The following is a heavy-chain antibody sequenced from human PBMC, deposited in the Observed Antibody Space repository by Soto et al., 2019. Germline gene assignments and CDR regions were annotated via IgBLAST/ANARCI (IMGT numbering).Heavy chain of an antibody. CDR2: INPKSDDT. J-gene: IGHJ5*02. CDR1: GYTFTTFG. Sequence: ASVKVSCKASGYTFTTFGISWVRRAPGQGLEWMGRINPKSDDTNYAQKFQGRVTMTRDTSIDTAYLELTGLTSDDTATYYCARKHSLDYIRLGLDPWGQGTLVTVSS. V-gene: IGHV1-2*02. D-gene: IGHD4-4*01. CDR3: ARKHSLDYIRLGLDP.